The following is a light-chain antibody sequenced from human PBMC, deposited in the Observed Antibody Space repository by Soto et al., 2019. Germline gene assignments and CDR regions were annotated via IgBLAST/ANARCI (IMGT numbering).Light chain of an antibody. CDR3: QQYDSWLVWT. CDR2: GAS. CDR1: QSVSSN. J-gene: IGKJ1*01. Sequence: IVLTQSPATLSVSPGDTSTLSCRSNQSVSSNLAWYQQKPGQSPSLLIYGASTSATAIPARFSGSGSGTEFTLNITSPQSEDIAVYYCQQYDSWLVWTFGQGTKVDIK. V-gene: IGKV3-15*01.